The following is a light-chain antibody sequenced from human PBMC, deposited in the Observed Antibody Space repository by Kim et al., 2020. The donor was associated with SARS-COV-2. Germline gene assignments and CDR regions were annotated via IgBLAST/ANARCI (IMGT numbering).Light chain of an antibody. CDR2: DVS. J-gene: IGLJ2*01. V-gene: IGLV2-14*03. CDR1: SSDVGSFNS. CDR3: FSYTSSSAL. Sequence: QSALTQPASVSGSPGQSITISCSGTSSDVGSFNSVSWYQQHPGNAPKVILYDVSERPSGISSRFSGSRSGSTASLTISGLQTDDEADYYCFSYTSSSALFGGGTKLTVL.